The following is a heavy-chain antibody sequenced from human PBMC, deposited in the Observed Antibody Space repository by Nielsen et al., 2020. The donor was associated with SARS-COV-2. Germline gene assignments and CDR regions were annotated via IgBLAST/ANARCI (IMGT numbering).Heavy chain of an antibody. CDR2: IKQDGGEK. V-gene: IGHV3-7*03. CDR3: ARESLRFFGPHSSRGKFDY. D-gene: IGHD3-3*01. J-gene: IGHJ4*02. Sequence: WIRQPPGKGLEWVANIKQDGGEKNYVDSVKGRFTISRNNAKNSLYLQMSSLRSEDTAVYYCARESLRFFGPHSSRGKFDYWGQGTLVTVSS.